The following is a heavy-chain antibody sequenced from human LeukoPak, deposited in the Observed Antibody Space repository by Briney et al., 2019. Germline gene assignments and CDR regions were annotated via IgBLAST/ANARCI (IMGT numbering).Heavy chain of an antibody. CDR1: GFTFSSYA. D-gene: IGHD6-19*01. J-gene: IGHJ3*02. CDR3: AKDSRRFSSGWYWDAFDS. Sequence: GGSLTLSCAASGFTFSSYAMSWVRQAPGKGLEWVSAISGSGGSTYYADSVKGRFTISRDNSKNTLYLQMNSLRAEDTAVYYCAKDSRRFSSGWYWDAFDSGGQGTMVTVSA. V-gene: IGHV3-23*01. CDR2: ISGSGGST.